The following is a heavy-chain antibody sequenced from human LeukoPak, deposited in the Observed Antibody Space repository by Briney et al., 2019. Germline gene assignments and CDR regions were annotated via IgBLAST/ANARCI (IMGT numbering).Heavy chain of an antibody. CDR3: ARVSEHFNFDH. Sequence: ASVKVTCKASGYTFTGYDMHCVRQAPGQRLEGRGWINPNSGGTNYAQKFQGRVTMTRDTYISTAYMEMSRLRSDDTAVSYCARVSEHFNFDHWGQGTLVTVSS. CDR2: INPNSGGT. J-gene: IGHJ4*02. CDR1: GYTFTGYD. D-gene: IGHD3-3*02. V-gene: IGHV1-2*02.